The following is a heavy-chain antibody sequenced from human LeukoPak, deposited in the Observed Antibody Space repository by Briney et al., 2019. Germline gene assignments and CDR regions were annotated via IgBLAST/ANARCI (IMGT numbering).Heavy chain of an antibody. J-gene: IGHJ4*02. D-gene: IGHD2-21*02. V-gene: IGHV3-23*01. CDR1: GFTLSDYA. CDR2: ISASGGSA. CDR3: AKEEGAYCGGDCYSTN. Sequence: GGSLRLSCAASGFTLSDYAMGWVRQAPGKGLEWVSTISASGGSAYYADSVKGRFTISRDNSKNTLYLQMNSLRAEDTAVYYCAKEEGAYCGGDCYSTNWGQGTLVTVSS.